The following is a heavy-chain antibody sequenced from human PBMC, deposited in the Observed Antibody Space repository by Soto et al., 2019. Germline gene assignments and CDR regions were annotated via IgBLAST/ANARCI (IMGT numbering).Heavy chain of an antibody. V-gene: IGHV1-18*01. CDR2: ISAYNGNT. Sequence: ASEQVSFTASVYTVASLGITWVRQAPGQGLEWMGWISAYNGNTNYAQKLQGRVTMTTDTSTSTAYMEPRSLRSDDTAVYYCARGTVVVGDFDYWGQGTLVTVSS. J-gene: IGHJ4*02. D-gene: IGHD2-15*01. CDR1: VYTVASLG. CDR3: ARGTVVVGDFDY.